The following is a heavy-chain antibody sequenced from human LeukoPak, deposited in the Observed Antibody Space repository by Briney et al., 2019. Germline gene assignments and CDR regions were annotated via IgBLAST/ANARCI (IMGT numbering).Heavy chain of an antibody. J-gene: IGHJ3*02. D-gene: IGHD5-12*01. V-gene: IGHV4-31*03. CDR3: ASSLRRDAFDI. CDR2: IYYSGST. CDR1: GGSFGSGGYY. Sequence: SQTLSLTCTVSGGSFGSGGYYWNWIRQHPGKGLEWIGYIYYSGSTYYNPSLKSRVTISVDRSKNQFSLKLSSVTAADTAVYYCASSLRRDAFDIWGQGTMVTVSS.